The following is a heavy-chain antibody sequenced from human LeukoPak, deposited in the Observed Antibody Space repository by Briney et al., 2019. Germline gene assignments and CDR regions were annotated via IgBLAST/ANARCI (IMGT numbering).Heavy chain of an antibody. J-gene: IGHJ4*02. CDR2: IIPIFGTA. CDR1: AGTSSRYE. Sequence: SMKCSFDATAGTSSRYEISWVRQSPGQGLEWMGGIIPIFGTANYAQKFQGRVTITTDESTSTAYMELSSLRSEDTAVYYCARGGYSYGYYYWGQGTLVPVSS. CDR3: ARGGYSYGYYY. V-gene: IGHV1-69*05. D-gene: IGHD5-18*01.